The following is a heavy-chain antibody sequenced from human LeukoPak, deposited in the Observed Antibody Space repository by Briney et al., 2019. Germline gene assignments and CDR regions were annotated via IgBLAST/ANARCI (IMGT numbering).Heavy chain of an antibody. CDR1: GGSISSYY. CDR2: FYYSGST. Sequence: SETLSLTCTVSGGSISSYYWSLLRQPPGQGLEWIGHFYYSGSTDYNPSLKSRVTISIDTSKNQFSLKLRSVTAADTAVYYCARDGDYSDAFDIWGQGTMVTVSS. J-gene: IGHJ3*02. CDR3: ARDGDYSDAFDI. V-gene: IGHV4-59*01. D-gene: IGHD4-11*01.